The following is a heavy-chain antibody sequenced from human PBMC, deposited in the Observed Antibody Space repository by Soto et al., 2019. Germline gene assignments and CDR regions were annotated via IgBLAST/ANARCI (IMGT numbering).Heavy chain of an antibody. CDR1: GFTFSSYG. CDR2: IWYDGSNK. J-gene: IGHJ4*02. D-gene: IGHD5-18*01. CDR3: ARDVVDTAIVDY. V-gene: IGHV3-33*01. Sequence: PGGSLRLSCAASGFTFSSYGMHWVRQAPGKGLEWVAVIWYDGSNKYYADSVKGRFTISRDNSKNTLYLQMNSLRAEDTAVYYCARDVVDTAIVDYWGQGTLVTVSS.